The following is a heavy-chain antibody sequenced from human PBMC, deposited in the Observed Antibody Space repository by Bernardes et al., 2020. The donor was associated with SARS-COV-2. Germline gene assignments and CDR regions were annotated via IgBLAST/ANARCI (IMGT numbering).Heavy chain of an antibody. J-gene: IGHJ6*02. V-gene: IGHV4-39*01. CDR3: ARLRVVPAAMGVYYYYGMDV. CDR1: GGSISSSSYY. CDR2: IYYSGST. D-gene: IGHD2-2*01. Sequence: SKTLSLTCTVSGGSISSSSYYWGWIRQPPGKGLEWIGSIYYSGSTYYNPSLKRRVTISVDTSKNQFSLKLSSLTAADTAVYYCARLRVVPAAMGVYYYYGMDVWGQGTTVTVSS.